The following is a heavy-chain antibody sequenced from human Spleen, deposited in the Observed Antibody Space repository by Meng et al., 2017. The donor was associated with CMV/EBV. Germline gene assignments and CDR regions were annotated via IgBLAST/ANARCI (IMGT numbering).Heavy chain of an antibody. J-gene: IGHJ4*02. CDR1: GFTFRSYA. D-gene: IGHD3-22*01. Sequence: GGSLRLSCAASGFTFRSYAMSWVRQAPGKGLEWVSAISGGAGSTYYAGSVEGRFTISRDNSKNTLYLQMNSLRAEDTAVYYCAKDDYYDTSGYSYFEYGGQGALVTVSS. CDR3: AKDDYYDTSGYSYFEY. CDR2: ISGGAGST. V-gene: IGHV3-23*01.